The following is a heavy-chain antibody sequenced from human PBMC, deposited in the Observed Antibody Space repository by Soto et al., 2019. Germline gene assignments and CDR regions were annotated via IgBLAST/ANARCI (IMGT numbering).Heavy chain of an antibody. V-gene: IGHV4-34*01. CDR1: GGSVSGYS. Sequence: QVYLQQWGAGPLNPSETLSLTCAVYGGSVSGYSWTWLRQPPGKGLEWIGEVSDRGGTNYSPSLKSRVTISMDTSKKQFSLRLTSVTAADTAVYYCARRVAVTYFFDTWGQGALVPVSS. CDR2: VSDRGGT. CDR3: ARRVAVTYFFDT. J-gene: IGHJ4*02. D-gene: IGHD4-17*01.